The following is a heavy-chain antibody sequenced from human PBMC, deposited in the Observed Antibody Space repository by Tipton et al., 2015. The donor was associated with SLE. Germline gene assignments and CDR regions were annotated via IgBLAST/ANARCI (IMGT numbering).Heavy chain of an antibody. CDR1: GGPFSDYY. Sequence: TLSLTCAVYGGPFSDYYWGWIRQPPGKGLEWIGSIYYSGSTYYNPSLKSRVTISVDTSKNQFSLKLSSVTAADTAVYYCARARVEYSSSDFDYWGQGTLVTVSS. V-gene: IGHV4-34*01. J-gene: IGHJ4*02. CDR2: IYYSGST. CDR3: ARARVEYSSSDFDY. D-gene: IGHD6-6*01.